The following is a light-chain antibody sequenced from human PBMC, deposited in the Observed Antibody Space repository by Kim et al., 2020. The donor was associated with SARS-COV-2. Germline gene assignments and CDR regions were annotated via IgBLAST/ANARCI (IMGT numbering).Light chain of an antibody. CDR3: KQSSNWPLT. Sequence: GERGSHDRRESQSVSGYLAWYQQKQGQANRLLIYDVYNRAAGSPARCSGSGAGTEFTHTISRLEPEDFAVYYCKQSSNWPLTFGGGTKVEIK. J-gene: IGKJ4*01. CDR1: QSVSGY. CDR2: DVY. V-gene: IGKV3-11*01.